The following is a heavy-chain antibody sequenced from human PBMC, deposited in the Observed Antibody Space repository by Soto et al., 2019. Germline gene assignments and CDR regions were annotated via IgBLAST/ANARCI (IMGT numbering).Heavy chain of an antibody. J-gene: IGHJ4*02. CDR1: GFTFSSYG. Sequence: QVQLVESGGGVVQPRRSLRLSCAASGFTFSSYGMHWVRQAPGKGLEWVAVIWYDGSNKYYADSVKGRFTISRDNSKNTLYLQMNSLRAEDTAVYYCARDVSSGWYPGFDYWGQGTLVTVSS. D-gene: IGHD6-19*01. V-gene: IGHV3-33*01. CDR3: ARDVSSGWYPGFDY. CDR2: IWYDGSNK.